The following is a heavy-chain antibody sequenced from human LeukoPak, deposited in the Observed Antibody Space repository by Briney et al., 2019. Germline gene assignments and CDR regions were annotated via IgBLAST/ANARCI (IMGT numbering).Heavy chain of an antibody. D-gene: IGHD6-13*01. J-gene: IGHJ6*02. Sequence: SETLSLTCTVSGGSISSYYWSWIRQPAGQGLEWIGRIYSSGSANYNPSLKSRVTMSVDTSKNHFSLKLTSVTAADTAVYYCARIAAAGDYYYGMDVWGQGTTVTVSS. CDR1: GGSISSYY. CDR3: ARIAAAGDYYYGMDV. V-gene: IGHV4-4*07. CDR2: IYSSGSA.